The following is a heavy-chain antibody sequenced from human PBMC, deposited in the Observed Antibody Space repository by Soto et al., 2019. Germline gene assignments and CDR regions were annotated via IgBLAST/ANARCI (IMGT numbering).Heavy chain of an antibody. J-gene: IGHJ2*01. CDR1: RWPLYDYE. CDR2: IRTQSYQETI. CDR3: SGVDSLNPESAYDF. D-gene: IGHD5-12*01. V-gene: IGHV3-49*04. Sequence: SRWPLYDYEKNRVRQAPGKGLEWVGLIRTQSYQETIEYVAAVKGRFTISRDTSNGIAYLQMNSLNIEDSAVYYCSGVDSLNPESAYDF.